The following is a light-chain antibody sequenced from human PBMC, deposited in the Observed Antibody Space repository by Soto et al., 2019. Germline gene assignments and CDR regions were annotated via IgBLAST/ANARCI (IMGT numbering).Light chain of an antibody. Sequence: EIVMTQSPATLSVSPGESATLSCRASQRIRNNLAWYQQKHGQAPRLLIYGASTRATGIPASFSGSGSGTEFTPTISSLQAQDVAVYYCHQYNNWPLLTFGQGTRLEIK. CDR3: HQYNNWPLLT. J-gene: IGKJ5*01. V-gene: IGKV3-15*01. CDR2: GAS. CDR1: QRIRNN.